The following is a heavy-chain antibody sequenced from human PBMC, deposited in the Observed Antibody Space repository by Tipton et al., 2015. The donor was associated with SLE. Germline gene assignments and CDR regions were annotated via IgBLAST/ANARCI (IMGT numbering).Heavy chain of an antibody. CDR1: GLIFTDSI. D-gene: IGHD6-6*01. Sequence: SLRLSCAASGLIFTDSIIHWLRQAPGKGLEWVASTWYDGASKYYTDSVKGRFIISRDNSKNTLHLQMNRLRAEDTAVYYCAKGQFEYSSSSDYWGQGTLVTVSS. CDR3: AKGQFEYSSSSDY. CDR2: TWYDGASK. V-gene: IGHV3-30*02. J-gene: IGHJ4*02.